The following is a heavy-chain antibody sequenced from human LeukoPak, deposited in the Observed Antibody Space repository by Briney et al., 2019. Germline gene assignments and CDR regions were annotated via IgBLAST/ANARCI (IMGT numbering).Heavy chain of an antibody. J-gene: IGHJ6*02. Sequence: SETLSLTCAVYGGSFSGYYWSWIRQPPGKGLEWIGEINHSGSTNYTPSLKSRVTISVDTSKNQFSLKLSSVTAADTAVYYCARVSVVYGMDVWGRGTTVTVSS. CDR2: INHSGST. CDR1: GGSFSGYY. CDR3: ARVSVVYGMDV. V-gene: IGHV4-34*01.